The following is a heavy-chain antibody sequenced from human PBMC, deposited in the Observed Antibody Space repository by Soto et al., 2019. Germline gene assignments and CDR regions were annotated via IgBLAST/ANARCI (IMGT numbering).Heavy chain of an antibody. V-gene: IGHV1-18*04. CDR1: GYTFASYG. J-gene: IGHJ6*02. CDR2: ISAYNGNT. D-gene: IGHD2-21*02. Sequence: SVKVSCKASGYTFASYGISWVRQAPVQGLEWMGWISAYNGNTNYAQKLQGRVTMTTDTSTSTAYMELRSLRSDDTAVYYCARLTSYCGGDCYPMNGMDVWGQGTTVTVSS. CDR3: ARLTSYCGGDCYPMNGMDV.